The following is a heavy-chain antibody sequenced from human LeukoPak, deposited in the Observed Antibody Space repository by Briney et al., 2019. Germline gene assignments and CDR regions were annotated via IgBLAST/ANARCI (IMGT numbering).Heavy chain of an antibody. D-gene: IGHD3-22*01. CDR2: IYYSGST. CDR1: GGSISSGGYY. Sequence: PSETPSLTCTVSGGSISSGGYYWSWIRQHPGKGLEWIGYIYYSGSTYYNPSLKSRVTISVDTSKNQFSLKLSSVTAADTAVYYCARSRSGYGNDAFDIWGQGTMVTVSS. V-gene: IGHV4-31*03. CDR3: ARSRSGYGNDAFDI. J-gene: IGHJ3*02.